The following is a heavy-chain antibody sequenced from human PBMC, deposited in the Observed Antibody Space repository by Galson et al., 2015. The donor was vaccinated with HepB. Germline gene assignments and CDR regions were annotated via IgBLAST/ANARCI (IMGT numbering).Heavy chain of an antibody. J-gene: IGHJ5*02. CDR3: SRMGDVSGYSST. CDR2: IGSKSDNYAT. D-gene: IGHD6-13*01. Sequence: SLRLSCAGSGFTFSGSAMHWVRQASGRGLEWVGRIGSKSDNYATAYTASVKGRFTISRDESKNRAYLQMNGLKTEDTAVYYCSRMGDVSGYSSTWGQGTLVTVSS. CDR1: GFTFSGSA. V-gene: IGHV3-73*01.